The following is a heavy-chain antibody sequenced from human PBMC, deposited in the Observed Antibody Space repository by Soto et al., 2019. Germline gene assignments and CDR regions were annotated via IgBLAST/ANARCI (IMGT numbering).Heavy chain of an antibody. D-gene: IGHD2-15*01. V-gene: IGHV3-21*01. CDR1: VFTFSSYS. Sequence: PGGSLSLSCAASVFTFSSYSMKWVRQAPGKGLEWVSSISSSRGYTSYADSVKGRFTISRDNAKNSLYLQIDSLRAEDTAVYYCARGRSLNTNMDYWGQGALVTVSS. CDR3: ARGRSLNTNMDY. J-gene: IGHJ4*02. CDR2: ISSSRGYT.